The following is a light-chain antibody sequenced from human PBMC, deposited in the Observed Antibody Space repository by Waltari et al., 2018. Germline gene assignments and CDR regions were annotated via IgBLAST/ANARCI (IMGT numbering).Light chain of an antibody. V-gene: IGKV3D-15*01. CDR2: CSS. Sequence: EIVMTQSPATLSVPPGDTATLSCRPSQSVSVNVAWYQQKPGQAPRLLFYCSSTRATGVPARFTASGSGTEFTLTITGLQSEDFAVYFCQQYNDWPPITFGQGTQLESK. CDR3: QQYNDWPPIT. J-gene: IGKJ5*01. CDR1: QSVSVN.